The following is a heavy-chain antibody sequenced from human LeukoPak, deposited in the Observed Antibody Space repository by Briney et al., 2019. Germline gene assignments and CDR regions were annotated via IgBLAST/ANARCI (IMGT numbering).Heavy chain of an antibody. CDR3: AKSRPPYDSSGYYSYYFDY. J-gene: IGHJ4*02. CDR2: IRYDGSNK. D-gene: IGHD3-22*01. Sequence: QPGGSLRLSCAASGFTFSSYGMHWVRQAPGKGLEWVAFIRYDGSNKYYADSVKGRFTISRDNSKNTLYLQMNSLRAEDTAVYYCAKSRPPYDSSGYYSYYFDYWGQGTLVTVSS. CDR1: GFTFSSYG. V-gene: IGHV3-30*02.